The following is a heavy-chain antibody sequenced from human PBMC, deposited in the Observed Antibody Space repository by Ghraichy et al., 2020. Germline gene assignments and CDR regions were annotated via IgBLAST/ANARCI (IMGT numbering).Heavy chain of an antibody. Sequence: GGSLRLSCAASGFTFSSDAMSWVRQPPGKGLEWVSSISGSGGTTYYADSVKGRFTIFRDNSKNTLYLQMNSLRAEDTAVYYCAKGGLSCGSTSCYDYWGQGSLVTVSS. D-gene: IGHD2-2*01. CDR3: AKGGLSCGSTSCYDY. CDR2: ISGSGGTT. V-gene: IGHV3-23*01. CDR1: GFTFSSDA. J-gene: IGHJ4*02.